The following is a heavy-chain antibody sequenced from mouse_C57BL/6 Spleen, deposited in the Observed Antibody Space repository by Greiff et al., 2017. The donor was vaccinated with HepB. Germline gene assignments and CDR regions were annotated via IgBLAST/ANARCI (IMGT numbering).Heavy chain of an antibody. Sequence: QVQLQHSGAELARPGASVKLSCKASGYTFTSYGISWVKQRTGQGLEWIGEIYPRSGNTYYNEKFKGKATLTADKSSSTAYMELRSLTSEDSAVYFCARSYYSNPYAMDYWGQGTSVTVSS. CDR3: ARSYYSNPYAMDY. V-gene: IGHV1-81*01. D-gene: IGHD2-5*01. J-gene: IGHJ4*01. CDR2: IYPRSGNT. CDR1: GYTFTSYG.